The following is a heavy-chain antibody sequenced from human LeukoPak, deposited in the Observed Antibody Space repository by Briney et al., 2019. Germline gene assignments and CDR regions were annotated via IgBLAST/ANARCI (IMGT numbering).Heavy chain of an antibody. D-gene: IGHD1-26*01. CDR2: ISGSGGST. CDR3: GTIVGATANFDY. J-gene: IGHJ4*02. Sequence: GGSLRLSCAASGFTFSSYAMSWVRQAPGKGLGWVSAISGSGGSTYYADSVKGRFTISRDNSKNTLYLQMNSLRAEDTAVYYCGTIVGATANFDYWGQGTLVTVSS. V-gene: IGHV3-23*01. CDR1: GFTFSSYA.